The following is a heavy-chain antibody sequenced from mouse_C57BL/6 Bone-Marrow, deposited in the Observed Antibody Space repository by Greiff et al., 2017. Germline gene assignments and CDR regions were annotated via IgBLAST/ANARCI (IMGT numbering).Heavy chain of an antibody. V-gene: IGHV1-82*01. CDR1: GYAFSSSW. CDR3: ARPTVVARKYFDV. Sequence: VQLQQSGPELVKPGASVKISCKASGYAFSSSWMNWVKQRPGKGLEWIGRIYPGDGDTNYNGKFKGKATLTADKSSSTAYMQLSSLTSEDSAVYFCARPTVVARKYFDVWGTGTTVTVSS. CDR2: IYPGDGDT. J-gene: IGHJ1*03. D-gene: IGHD1-1*01.